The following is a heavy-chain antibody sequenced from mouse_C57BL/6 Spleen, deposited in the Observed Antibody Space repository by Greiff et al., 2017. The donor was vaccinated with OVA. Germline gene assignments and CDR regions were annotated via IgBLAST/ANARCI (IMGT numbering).Heavy chain of an antibody. V-gene: IGHV1-64*01. CDR3: ARSREAFDYGSSRYFDV. D-gene: IGHD1-1*01. CDR1: GYTFTSYW. CDR2: IHPNSGST. Sequence: QVQLQQPGAELVKPGASVKLSCKASGYTFTSYWMHWVKPRPGQGLEWIGMIHPNSGSTNYNEKFKSKATLTVDKSSSTAYMQLSSLTSEDSAVYYCARSREAFDYGSSRYFDVWGTGTTVTVSS. J-gene: IGHJ1*03.